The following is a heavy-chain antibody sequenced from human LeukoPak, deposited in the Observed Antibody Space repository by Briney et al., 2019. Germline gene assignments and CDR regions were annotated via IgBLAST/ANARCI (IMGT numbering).Heavy chain of an antibody. Sequence: PSETLSLTCAVYGGSFSDYFWSWIRQPPGKGLEWMGEINHSGSTNYNPSLKSRVTMSVDTSKNQFSLQLNSVTPEDTAVYYCARAGSSNGVSDAFDIWGQGTMVTVSS. J-gene: IGHJ3*02. CDR1: GGSFSDYF. D-gene: IGHD2-8*01. V-gene: IGHV4-34*01. CDR3: ARAGSSNGVSDAFDI. CDR2: INHSGST.